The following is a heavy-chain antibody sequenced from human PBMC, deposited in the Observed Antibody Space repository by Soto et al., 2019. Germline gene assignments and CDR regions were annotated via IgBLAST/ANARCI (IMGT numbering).Heavy chain of an antibody. CDR2: ISAYNGNT. J-gene: IGHJ4*02. V-gene: IGHV1-18*01. CDR3: ASGGTPIDY. Sequence: QVHLVQSGAEVKKPGASVKVSCTASGYTFTNFGISWVRQAPGQGLEWMGWISAYNGNTNYAQKLQGRVTMTTDTTTSTADMELRSLRSDDTAVYYYASGGTPIDYGGQGTLVTVSS. CDR1: GYTFTNFG. D-gene: IGHD3-16*01.